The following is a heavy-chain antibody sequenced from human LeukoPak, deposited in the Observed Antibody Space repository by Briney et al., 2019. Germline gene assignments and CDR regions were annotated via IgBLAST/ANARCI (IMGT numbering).Heavy chain of an antibody. CDR2: IYTSGST. D-gene: IGHD3-3*01. V-gene: IGHV4-61*02. J-gene: IGHJ4*02. Sequence: SETLSLTCTVSGGSISSGSYYWSWIRQPAGKGLEWIGRIYTSGSTNYNPSLKSRVTISVDTSKNQFSLKLSSVTAADTAVYYCVRETSVLRFLEWLSFDYWGQGTLVTVSS. CDR3: VRETSVLRFLEWLSFDY. CDR1: GGSISSGSYY.